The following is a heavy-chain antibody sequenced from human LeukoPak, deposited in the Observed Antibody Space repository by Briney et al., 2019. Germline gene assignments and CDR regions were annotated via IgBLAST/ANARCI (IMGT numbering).Heavy chain of an antibody. D-gene: IGHD4-17*01. CDR1: GGSISSGGYY. Sequence: PSQTLSLTCTVSGGSISSGGYYWSWIRQHPGKGLEWIGYIYYSGSTYYNPSLKSRVTISVDTSKNQFSLKLSSVTAADTAVYYSTGGYCGDLYYYYGMDVWGQGTTVTVSS. J-gene: IGHJ6*02. CDR2: IYYSGST. V-gene: IGHV4-31*03. CDR3: TGGYCGDLYYYYGMDV.